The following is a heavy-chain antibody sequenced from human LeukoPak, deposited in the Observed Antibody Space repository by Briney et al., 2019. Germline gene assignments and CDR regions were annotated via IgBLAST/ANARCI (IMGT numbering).Heavy chain of an antibody. CDR3: AKGQTGTIS. V-gene: IGHV3-30*04. D-gene: IGHD1-1*01. Sequence: GGSLRLSCAASGFTFSSYAMHWVRQAPGKGLEWVAVISYDGSNKYYADSVKGRFTISRDNSKNTLYLQMNSLRAEDTAVYYCAKGQTGTISWGQGTLVTVSS. J-gene: IGHJ5*02. CDR1: GFTFSSYA. CDR2: ISYDGSNK.